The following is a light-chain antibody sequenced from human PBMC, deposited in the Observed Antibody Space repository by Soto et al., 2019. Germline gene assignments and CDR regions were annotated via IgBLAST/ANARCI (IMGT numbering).Light chain of an antibody. CDR2: DAS. Sequence: DTQQTQTKSTLSAPVRHEVTTTCRTSQTISRWLAWYQQKPGRAPKLLICDASTLESWVPSRFSGSGSETEFTLAISRLQPDDFATYFCHSSAFGQRTRPEIK. CDR3: HSSA. CDR1: QTISRW. V-gene: IGKV1-5*01. J-gene: IGKJ5*01.